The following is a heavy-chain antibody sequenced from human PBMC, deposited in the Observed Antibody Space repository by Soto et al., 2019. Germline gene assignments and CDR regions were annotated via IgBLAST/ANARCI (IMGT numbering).Heavy chain of an antibody. J-gene: IGHJ5*02. CDR3: ARGGITIFGVASNWFDP. CDR2: IYYSGST. V-gene: IGHV4-30-4*01. CDR1: GGSISSGDYY. Sequence: QVQLQESGPGLVKPSQTLSLTCTVSGGSISSGDYYWSWIRQPPGKGLEGIGYIYYSGSTYYNPSLKSRVTISVDTSKNQFSLKLSSVTAADTAVYYCARGGITIFGVASNWFDPWGQGTLVTVSS. D-gene: IGHD3-3*01.